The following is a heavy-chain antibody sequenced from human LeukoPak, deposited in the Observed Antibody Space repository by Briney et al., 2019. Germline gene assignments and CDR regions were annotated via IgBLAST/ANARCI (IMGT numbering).Heavy chain of an antibody. J-gene: IGHJ5*02. CDR2: INPSGGST. D-gene: IGHD1/OR15-1a*01. CDR3: ARGTTEGFGP. Sequence: ASVKVSCKASGYTFTTYYMHWVRQAPGQGLEWMGIINPSGGSTTYAQNFQGRVTMTRDTSTSTVYMELSSLRSDDTAVYYCARGTTEGFGPWGQGTLVTVSS. V-gene: IGHV1-46*01. CDR1: GYTFTTYY.